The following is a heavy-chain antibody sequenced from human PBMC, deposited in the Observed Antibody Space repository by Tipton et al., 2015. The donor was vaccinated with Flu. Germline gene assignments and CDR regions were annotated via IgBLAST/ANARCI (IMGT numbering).Heavy chain of an antibody. Sequence: TLSLTCTVSGGSISSYYWSWIRQPPGKGLEWIGYIYYSGSTNYNPSLKSRVTISVDTSKNQFSLKLSSVTAADTAVYYCARDRAVAGSRYYYGMDVWGQGTTVTVSS. D-gene: IGHD6-19*01. CDR2: IYYSGST. CDR3: ARDRAVAGSRYYYGMDV. CDR1: GGSISSYY. J-gene: IGHJ6*02. V-gene: IGHV4-59*01.